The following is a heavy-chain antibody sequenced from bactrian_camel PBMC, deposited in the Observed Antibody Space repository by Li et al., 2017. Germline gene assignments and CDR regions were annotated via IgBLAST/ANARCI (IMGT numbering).Heavy chain of an antibody. CDR1: GFTFSSLY. D-gene: IGHD4*01. CDR3: VRDALWLARYYSTDDWAY. J-gene: IGHJ4*01. Sequence: VQLVESGGGLVQPGGSLRLSCAASGFTFSSLYMTWVRQAPGKGLEWVSGINSFGDSPLYADSVKGRFTISRDNAKNTVYLQMNSLKPEDTAVHYCVRDALWLARYYSTDDWAYWGQGTQVTVS. V-gene: IGHV3S40*01. CDR2: INSFGDSP.